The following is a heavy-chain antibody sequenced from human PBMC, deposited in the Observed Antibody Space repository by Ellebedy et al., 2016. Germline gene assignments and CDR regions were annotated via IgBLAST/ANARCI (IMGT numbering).Heavy chain of an antibody. D-gene: IGHD4/OR15-4a*01. J-gene: IGHJ4*02. CDR1: GGSISSYY. CDR2: IFYSGST. CDR3: AANYAAYFDY. V-gene: IGHV4-59*08. Sequence: SETLSLTCSVSGGSISSYYWSWIRRPPGKGLDWIGYIFYSGSTNYNPSLKSRVTISVDTSKNQFSLKLSSVTAADTAVYYCAANYAAYFDYWGQGTLVTVSS.